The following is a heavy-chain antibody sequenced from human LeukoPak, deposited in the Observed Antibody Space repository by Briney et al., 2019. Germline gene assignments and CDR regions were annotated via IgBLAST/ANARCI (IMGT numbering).Heavy chain of an antibody. Sequence: PSETLSLTCTVSGRSISSSSYYWGWIRQPPGKGLEWIGSIYYSGSTYYNPSLKSRVTISVDTSKNQFSLKLSSVTAADTAVYYCARAVPAAMGSDWFDPWGQGTLVTVSS. J-gene: IGHJ5*02. CDR1: GRSISSSSYY. D-gene: IGHD2-2*01. V-gene: IGHV4-39*01. CDR2: IYYSGST. CDR3: ARAVPAAMGSDWFDP.